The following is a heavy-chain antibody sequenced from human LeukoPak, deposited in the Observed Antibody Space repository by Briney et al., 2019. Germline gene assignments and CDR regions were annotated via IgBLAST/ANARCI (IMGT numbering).Heavy chain of an antibody. CDR3: ARVPYSGYDWSFYFDY. CDR2: IYYSGST. D-gene: IGHD5-12*01. Sequence: SETLSLTCTVSGGSISSYYWSWIRQPPGKGLQWMGYIYYSGSTNYNPSLKSRVTISVDTSKNQFSQKLSSVTAADTAVYYCARVPYSGYDWSFYFDYWGQGTLVTVSS. CDR1: GGSISSYY. J-gene: IGHJ4*02. V-gene: IGHV4-59*01.